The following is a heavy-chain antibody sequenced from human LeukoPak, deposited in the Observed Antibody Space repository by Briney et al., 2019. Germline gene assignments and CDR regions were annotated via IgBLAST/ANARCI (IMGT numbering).Heavy chain of an antibody. CDR1: GFRFSGHW. D-gene: IGHD1-1*01. J-gene: IGHJ4*02. Sequence: GGSLRLSCTASGFRFSGHWIHWVRQPPGMGLVWVSRINERGTDSMYAESVKGRFTISRDNAKNTVYLQMNSLRAEDTAVYYCVRDETLWTLDWWGQGTLVAVSS. CDR2: INERGTDS. CDR3: VRDETLWTLDW. V-gene: IGHV3-74*03.